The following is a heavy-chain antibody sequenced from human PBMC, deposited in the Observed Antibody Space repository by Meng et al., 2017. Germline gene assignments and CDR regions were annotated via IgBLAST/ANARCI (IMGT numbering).Heavy chain of an antibody. CDR1: GFTFSGSA. CDR2: IRSKANNYAT. CDR3: SRLETTAFDY. J-gene: IGHJ4*02. D-gene: IGHD4-17*01. Sequence: EVRLVESGGGLVPPGGSLKLSFAAFGFTFSGSAMHWVRQSSGKGLEWVGRIRSKANNYATAYAASVIGRFTISRDDSKNTAYLQMNSLKTEDTAVYYCSRLETTAFDYWGQGILVTVSS. V-gene: IGHV3-73*02.